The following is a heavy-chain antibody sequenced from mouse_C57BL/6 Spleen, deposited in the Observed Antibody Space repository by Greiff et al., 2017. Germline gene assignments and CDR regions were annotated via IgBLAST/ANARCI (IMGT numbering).Heavy chain of an antibody. D-gene: IGHD2-4*01. J-gene: IGHJ4*01. V-gene: IGHV1-54*01. Sequence: VQLQQPGAELVRPGTSVKVSCKASGYAFPNYLIEWVKQRPGQGLEWIGVINPGSGGTNYNEKFKGKATLTADKSSSTAYMQLSSLTSEDSAVYCCARREGYDYDDGYYYAMDYWGQGTSVTVSS. CDR2: INPGSGGT. CDR3: ARREGYDYDDGYYYAMDY. CDR1: GYAFPNYL.